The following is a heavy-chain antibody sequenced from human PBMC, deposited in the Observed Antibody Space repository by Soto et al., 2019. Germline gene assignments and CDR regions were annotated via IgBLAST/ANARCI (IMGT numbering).Heavy chain of an antibody. Sequence: SETLSLTCAVSGGSISSGGYSWSWIRQPPGKGLEWIGYIYHSGFTYNNPSLKSRVTISVDRSKNQFSLKLTSVTAADTAVYYCARAHYGDYGYGMDVWGQGTTVT. CDR3: ARAHYGDYGYGMDV. V-gene: IGHV4-30-2*01. D-gene: IGHD4-17*01. CDR2: IYHSGFT. CDR1: GGSISSGGYS. J-gene: IGHJ6*02.